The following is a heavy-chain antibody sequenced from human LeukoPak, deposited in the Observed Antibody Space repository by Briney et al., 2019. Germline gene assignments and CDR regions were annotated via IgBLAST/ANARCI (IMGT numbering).Heavy chain of an antibody. V-gene: IGHV1-69*13. D-gene: IGHD3-22*01. Sequence: ASVKVSCKASGYTFTSYDINWVRQAPGQGLGWMGGIIPIFGTANYTQKFQGRVTITADESTSTAYMKLSRLRSDDTAVYYCARNRRYTYYYDSSGYYSHAFDIWGQGTMVTVSS. CDR3: ARNRRYTYYYDSSGYYSHAFDI. CDR1: GYTFTSYD. J-gene: IGHJ3*02. CDR2: IIPIFGTA.